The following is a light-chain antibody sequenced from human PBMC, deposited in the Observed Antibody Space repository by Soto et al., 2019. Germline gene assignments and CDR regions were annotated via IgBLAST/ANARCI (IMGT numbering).Light chain of an antibody. V-gene: IGKV1-5*03. CDR3: QQYDNLPIT. CDR1: QTIINW. J-gene: IGKJ5*01. CDR2: KAS. Sequence: DIQMTQSPSTLSASVGDRVTITCRASQTIINWLAWYQQKPGKAPKLLIYKASTLEGEVPSRFSGSGSGTDFTFTISSLQPEDIATYYCQQYDNLPITFGQGTRLEIK.